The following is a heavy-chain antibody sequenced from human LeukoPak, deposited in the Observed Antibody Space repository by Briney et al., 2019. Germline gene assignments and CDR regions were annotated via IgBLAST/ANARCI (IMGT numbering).Heavy chain of an antibody. CDR2: FKQDGSEK. Sequence: GGSLRLSCAASGFTFSTYWMSWVRQAPGKGLEGVANFKQDGSEKYCVDSVKGRFTISRDNAKNSLYLQMNSLRAEDTAMYYCARDSAGNDYWGQGTLVTVSS. D-gene: IGHD6-13*01. CDR3: ARDSAGNDY. CDR1: GFTFSTYW. V-gene: IGHV3-7*01. J-gene: IGHJ4*02.